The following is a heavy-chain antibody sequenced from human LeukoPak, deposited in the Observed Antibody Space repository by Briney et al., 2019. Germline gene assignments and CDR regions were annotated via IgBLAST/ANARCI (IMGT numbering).Heavy chain of an antibody. CDR2: ISGSGGGT. CDR1: GITLSNYG. J-gene: IGHJ4*02. D-gene: IGHD3-3*01. CDR3: AKRGVVIRVFLVGFHKEANYFES. Sequence: PGGSLRLSCAVSGITLSNYGMSWVRQAPGKGLEWVAGISGSGGGTSYADSVKARFTIPRDNAKNTLFLQMNSLRVEDTAVYFCAKRGVVIRVFLVGFHKEANYFESWGQGAQVTVSS. V-gene: IGHV3-23*01.